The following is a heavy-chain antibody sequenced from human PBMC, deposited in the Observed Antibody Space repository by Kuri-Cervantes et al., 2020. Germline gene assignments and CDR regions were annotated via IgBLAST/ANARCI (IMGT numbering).Heavy chain of an antibody. CDR1: GFTFSSYG. J-gene: IGHJ4*02. CDR3: ARGGSSWLDY. D-gene: IGHD6-13*01. Sequence: GESLKISCAASGFTFSSYGMHWVRQAPGKGLEWVSSISSSSSYIYYADSVKGRFTISRDNAKNSLYLQMNSLRAEDTAVYYCARGGSSWLDYWGQGTLVTVSS. CDR2: ISSSSSYI. V-gene: IGHV3-21*01.